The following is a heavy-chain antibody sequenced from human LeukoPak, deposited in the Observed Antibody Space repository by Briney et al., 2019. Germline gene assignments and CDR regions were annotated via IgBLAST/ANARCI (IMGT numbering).Heavy chain of an antibody. CDR3: ARHEGRRFLEWLLYKGSFDY. D-gene: IGHD3-3*01. V-gene: IGHV4-39*01. Sequence: SETLSLTCTVSGGSISSSSYYWGWIRQPPGKGLEWIGSIYYSGSTYYNPSLKSRVTISVDTSKNQFSLKLSSVTAADTAVYYCARHEGRRFLEWLLYKGSFDYWGQGTLVTVSS. J-gene: IGHJ4*02. CDR1: GGSISSSSYY. CDR2: IYYSGST.